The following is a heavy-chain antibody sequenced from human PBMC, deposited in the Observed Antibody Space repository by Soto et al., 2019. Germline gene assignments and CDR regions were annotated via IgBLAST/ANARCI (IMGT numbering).Heavy chain of an antibody. J-gene: IGHJ4*02. CDR2: ITNSGST. CDR3: ARKQAGYFSGIDY. Sequence: SETLSLTCAVFGGSFSDSYWSWIRKSPEKGLEWIGEITNSGSTLYNPSLKSRITLSVDTSKTQFSLNLSSVTVADTAVYFCARKQAGYFSGIDYWGQGTLVTVSS. D-gene: IGHD2-15*01. V-gene: IGHV4-34*01. CDR1: GGSFSDSY.